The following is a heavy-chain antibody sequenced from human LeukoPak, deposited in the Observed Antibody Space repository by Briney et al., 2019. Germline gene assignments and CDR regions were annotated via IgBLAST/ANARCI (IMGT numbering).Heavy chain of an antibody. CDR3: ASPAH. CDR1: GFTFSSHE. CDR2: ISSGGSTI. Sequence: GGSLRLSCAASGFTFSSHEMNWVPQSPGKGLEWVSYISSGGSTILYGDPVKGLFTVSRDNAKNSLYLQMNSLRAEDTAVYYCASPAHWGQGTLVTVSS. V-gene: IGHV3-48*03. J-gene: IGHJ4*02.